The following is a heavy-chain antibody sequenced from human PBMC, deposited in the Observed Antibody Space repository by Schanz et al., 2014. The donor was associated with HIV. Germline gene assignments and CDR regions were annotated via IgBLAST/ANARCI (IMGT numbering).Heavy chain of an antibody. CDR3: AHYDFWSGVHYFDN. V-gene: IGHV4-34*02. CDR2: VNHSGGT. Sequence: QVQLQQWGAGLLKPSETLSLTCAVYGRSVTYFYWTWIRQSPGKGLEWIAEVNHSGGTNYNPSLKSRVTISVDTSKKQSSLKLRSVTAADTAVYYCAHYDFWSGVHYFDNWGQGTLVTVSS. CDR1: GRSVTYFY. J-gene: IGHJ4*02. D-gene: IGHD3-3*01.